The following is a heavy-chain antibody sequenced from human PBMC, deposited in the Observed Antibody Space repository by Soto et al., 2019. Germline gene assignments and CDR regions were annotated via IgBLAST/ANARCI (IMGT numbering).Heavy chain of an antibody. CDR2: INHSGTT. V-gene: IGHV4-34*01. D-gene: IGHD2-2*01. CDR3: ARGRDYCTSATCYSQFDY. J-gene: IGHJ4*02. CDR1: GGSLSGHF. Sequence: SETLSLTCAVYGGSLSGHFWTWIRQPPGKGLEWIGEINHSGTTNYNPSLKSRVTISVDTSKNQFSLSLSSVTAADTAVYYCARGRDYCTSATCYSQFDYWGQGTLVTVSA.